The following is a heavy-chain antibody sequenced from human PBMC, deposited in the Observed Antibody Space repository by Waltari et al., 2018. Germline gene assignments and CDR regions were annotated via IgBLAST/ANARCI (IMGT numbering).Heavy chain of an antibody. CDR1: GGSISSPY. CDR2: IYYSGST. V-gene: IGHV4-59*11. D-gene: IGHD6-6*01. CDR3: AGGRPYSSSKGDGGRRGLYYMDV. Sequence: QVQLQESGPGLVKPSETLSLTCTVSGGSISSPYWSWIRPPPGKGLEWIGYIYYSGSTNYNPSLKSRVHITVDTSKNKFSLKLSSVTAAETAVYYCAGGRPYSSSKGDGGRRGLYYMDVWGKGTTVTVSS. J-gene: IGHJ6*03.